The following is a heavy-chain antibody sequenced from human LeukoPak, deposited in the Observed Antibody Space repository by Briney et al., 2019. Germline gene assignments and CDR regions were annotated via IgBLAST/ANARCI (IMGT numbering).Heavy chain of an antibody. CDR1: GASMSGSY. CDR2: IHSSGSA. Sequence: PSETLSLTCTVSGASMSGSYWSFIRQPPGKGLEWIGYIHSSGSADYNPSLKSRATLSVDPSKNQFSLKLNSMTAADTALYFFPKGVWSVDAWGRGALVTVSS. CDR3: PKGVWSVDA. J-gene: IGHJ2*01. V-gene: IGHV4-59*01.